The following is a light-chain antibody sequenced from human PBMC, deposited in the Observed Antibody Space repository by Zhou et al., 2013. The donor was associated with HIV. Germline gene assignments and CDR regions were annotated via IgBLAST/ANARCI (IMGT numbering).Light chain of an antibody. CDR3: QQSYSLPLT. V-gene: IGKV1-5*03. J-gene: IGKJ4*01. Sequence: DIQMTQSPSTLSASVGDRVTITCRASQSINRWLAWYQQKPGKAPKLLIYEVSTLESGVPSRFSGSGSGTEFTLTISSLQPEDFATYYCQQSYSLPLTFGGGTKVEIK. CDR2: EVS. CDR1: QSINRW.